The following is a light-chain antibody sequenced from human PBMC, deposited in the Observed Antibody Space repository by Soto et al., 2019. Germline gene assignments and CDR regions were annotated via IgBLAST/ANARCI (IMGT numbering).Light chain of an antibody. V-gene: IGLV1-40*01. Sequence: QSVLTHPPSVSGVPGQRVTISCTGGSSNIGAGYDVHWYQQLPGTAPKLLIYGNSNRPSGVPDRFSGSKSGTSASLAITGLQAEDEADYYCQSYDSSLSGFYVFGTGTKLTVL. CDR2: GNS. CDR3: QSYDSSLSGFYV. J-gene: IGLJ1*01. CDR1: SSNIGAGYD.